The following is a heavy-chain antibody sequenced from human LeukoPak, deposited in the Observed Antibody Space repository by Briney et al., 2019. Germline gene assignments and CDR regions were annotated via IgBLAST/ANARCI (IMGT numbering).Heavy chain of an antibody. CDR1: GFTFSDYY. D-gene: IGHD3-22*01. J-gene: IGHJ6*02. CDR3: ARPSITMIVVVHYGMDV. CDR2: ISSSGSTI. V-gene: IGHV3-11*01. Sequence: GGSLRLSCTASGFTFSDYYMSWIRQAPGKGLEWVSYISSSGSTIYYADSVKGRFTISRDNAKNSLYLQMNSLRAEDTAVYYCARPSITMIVVVHYGMDVWGQGTTVTVSS.